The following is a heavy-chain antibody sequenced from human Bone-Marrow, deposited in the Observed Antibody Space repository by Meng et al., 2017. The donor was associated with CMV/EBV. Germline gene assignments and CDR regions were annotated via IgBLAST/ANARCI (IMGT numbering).Heavy chain of an antibody. D-gene: IGHD5-24*01. CDR3: AREPPRGVHFDH. V-gene: IGHV1-46*01. CDR1: GYTFTGYY. CDR2: IYDSGGNT. J-gene: IGHJ4*02. Sequence: ASVKVSCKASGYTFTGYYMHWMRQAPGHGLEYMGVIYDSGGNTYKEQKFQDRLTMTWDTSTTTVHMELSSLRSEDTAVYYCAREPPRGVHFDHWGQGTLVTVSS.